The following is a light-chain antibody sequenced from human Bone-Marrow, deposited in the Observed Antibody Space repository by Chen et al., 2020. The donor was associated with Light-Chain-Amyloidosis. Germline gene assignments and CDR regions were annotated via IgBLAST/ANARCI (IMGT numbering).Light chain of an antibody. J-gene: IGKJ1*01. Sequence: DVVMTQSPLSLPVTLGQPASISCRSSHSLVFNDGNTYLNWFQQRPGQSPRRLIYKVSNRDSGVPDRFSGSGSGTDFTLKISRVEAEDVGVYYCMQGSHWPPTFGQGTKVEIK. V-gene: IGKV2-30*01. CDR1: HSLVFNDGNTY. CDR2: KVS. CDR3: MQGSHWPPT.